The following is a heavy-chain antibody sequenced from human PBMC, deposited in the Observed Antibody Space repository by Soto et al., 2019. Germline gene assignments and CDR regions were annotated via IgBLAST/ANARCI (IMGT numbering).Heavy chain of an antibody. CDR3: ARADCGGQCPCDY. D-gene: IGHD2-21*01. V-gene: IGHV3-33*01. J-gene: IGHJ4*02. CDR1: GFTFGTYV. Sequence: PGGSRRRSCAASGFTFGTYVMHWVRQAPGKGLERVAGIWYDGSVKTYADSVKGRFSISRDNSQNTVYLQMNTLRAGDTAVYYCARADCGGQCPCDYWGQGTLVTVSS. CDR2: IWYDGSVK.